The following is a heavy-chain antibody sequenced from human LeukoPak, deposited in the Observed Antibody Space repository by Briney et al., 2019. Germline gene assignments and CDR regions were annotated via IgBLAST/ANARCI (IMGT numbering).Heavy chain of an antibody. J-gene: IGHJ4*02. CDR1: GFGVHTFA. CDR3: AKDHSADGWPTFEY. D-gene: IGHD5-24*01. V-gene: IGHV3-23*01. Sequence: GGSLRLSCAVSGFGVHTFAMSWVRQAPGKGLEWLASITKYDGRLYYADSVRGRFTISRDTSQNELYLQMNSLRVDDSAIYYCAKDHSADGWPTFEYWGRGTLVTVSS. CDR2: ITKYDGRL.